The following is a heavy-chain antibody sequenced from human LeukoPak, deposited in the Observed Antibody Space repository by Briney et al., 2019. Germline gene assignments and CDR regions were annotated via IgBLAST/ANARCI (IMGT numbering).Heavy chain of an antibody. J-gene: IGHJ3*02. CDR3: ARARSSYGYGDAFDI. D-gene: IGHD5-18*01. CDR1: GFTFSSYW. V-gene: IGHV3-7*01. CDR2: IKRDGSAK. Sequence: GGSLRLSCAASGFTFSSYWMTWVRQAPGKGLEWVANIKRDGSAKYYVDSVKGRFTISRDNSKNTLYLQMNSLRAEDTAVYYCARARSSYGYGDAFDIWGQGTMVTVSS.